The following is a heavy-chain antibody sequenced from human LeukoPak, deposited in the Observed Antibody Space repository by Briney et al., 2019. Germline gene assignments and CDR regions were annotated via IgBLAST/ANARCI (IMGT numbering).Heavy chain of an antibody. Sequence: PGGSLRLSCAASGFTFSSYWMSWVRQAPGKGLEWVANIKQDGSEKYYVDSVKGRFTISRDNAKNSLYLQMNSLRAEDTAVYYCARVEEGILTGYFDYWGKGTLVTVSS. CDR2: IKQDGSEK. J-gene: IGHJ4*02. CDR3: ARVEEGILTGYFDY. D-gene: IGHD3-9*01. CDR1: GFTFSSYW. V-gene: IGHV3-7*01.